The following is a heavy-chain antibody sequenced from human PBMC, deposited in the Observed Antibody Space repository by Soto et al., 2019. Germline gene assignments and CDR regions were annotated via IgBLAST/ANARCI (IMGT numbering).Heavy chain of an antibody. D-gene: IGHD6-6*01. CDR3: ARVSHSSSSDSGWFDP. V-gene: IGHV3-11*01. CDR1: GFTFSDYY. Sequence: PGGSLRLSCAASGFTFSDYYMSWIRQAPGKGLEWVSYISSSGSTIYYADSVKGRFTISRDNAKNSLYLQRNSLRAEDTAVYYCARVSHSSSSDSGWFDPWGQGTLVTGSS. J-gene: IGHJ5*02. CDR2: ISSSGSTI.